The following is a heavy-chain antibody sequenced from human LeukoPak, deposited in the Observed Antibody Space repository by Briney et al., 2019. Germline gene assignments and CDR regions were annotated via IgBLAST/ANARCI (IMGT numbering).Heavy chain of an antibody. Sequence: SVKVSYKASGGTFSSYAISWVRQAPGQGLEWMGRIIPIFGTANYAQKFQGRVTITTDESTSTAYMELSSLRSEDTAVYYCARGLIRQQLSPEYFQHWGQGTLVTVSS. D-gene: IGHD6-13*01. CDR2: IIPIFGTA. J-gene: IGHJ1*01. V-gene: IGHV1-69*05. CDR1: GGTFSSYA. CDR3: ARGLIRQQLSPEYFQH.